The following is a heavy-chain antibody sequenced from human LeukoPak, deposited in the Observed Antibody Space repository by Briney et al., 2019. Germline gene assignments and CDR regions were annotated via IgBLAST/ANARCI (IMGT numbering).Heavy chain of an antibody. CDR3: AKGLGATRGAFDI. Sequence: GGSLRLSCAASGFTFDDYGMSWVRQAPGKGLEWVSGINWNGDNTGYADSVKGRFTISRDNAKNSLYLQMNSLRAEDTAVYYCAKGLGATRGAFDIWGQGTMVTVSS. J-gene: IGHJ3*02. V-gene: IGHV3-20*04. CDR2: INWNGDNT. D-gene: IGHD1-26*01. CDR1: GFTFDDYG.